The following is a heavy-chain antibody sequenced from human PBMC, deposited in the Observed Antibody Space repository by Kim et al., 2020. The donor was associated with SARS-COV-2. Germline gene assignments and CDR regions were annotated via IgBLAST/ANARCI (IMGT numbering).Heavy chain of an antibody. V-gene: IGHV3-9*01. CDR1: GFTFDDYA. D-gene: IGHD7-27*01. Sequence: GGSLRLSCAASGFTFDDYAMHWVRQAPGKGLEWVSGISWNSGSIGYADSVKGRFTISRDNAKNSLYLQMNSLRAEDTALYYCAKDLGTEIYYYYYGMDVWGQGTTVTVSS. CDR2: ISWNSGSI. J-gene: IGHJ6*02. CDR3: AKDLGTEIYYYYYGMDV.